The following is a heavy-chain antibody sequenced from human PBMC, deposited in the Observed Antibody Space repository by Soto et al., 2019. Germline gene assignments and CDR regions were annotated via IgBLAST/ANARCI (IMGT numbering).Heavy chain of an antibody. V-gene: IGHV3-21*01. CDR1: GFTFSSYT. Sequence: RRLSCAASGFTFSSYTMNWVRLAPGKGLEWVSAISSSSRYIYYADSVKGRFTISRDDAKNSLSLQMSRLRAEDTAVYYCARDPSGGRPGFDYWGQGTLVTVSS. CDR2: ISSSSRYI. J-gene: IGHJ4*02. D-gene: IGHD3-3*01. CDR3: ARDPSGGRPGFDY.